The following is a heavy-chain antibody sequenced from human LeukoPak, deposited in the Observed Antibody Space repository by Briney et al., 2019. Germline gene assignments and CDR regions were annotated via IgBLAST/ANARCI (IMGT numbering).Heavy chain of an antibody. CDR3: ARDLGANPFDY. Sequence: PSETLSLTCTVSGGSISSSSYYWGWIRQPPGKGLEWIGSIYYSGSTYYNPSLKSRVTISVDTSKNQFSLKLSSVTPEDTAVYYCARDLGANPFDYWGQGTLVTVSS. D-gene: IGHD1-26*01. J-gene: IGHJ4*02. V-gene: IGHV4-39*02. CDR1: GGSISSSSYY. CDR2: IYYSGST.